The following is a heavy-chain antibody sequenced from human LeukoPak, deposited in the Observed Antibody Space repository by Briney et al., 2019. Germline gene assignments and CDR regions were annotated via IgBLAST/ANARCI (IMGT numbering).Heavy chain of an antibody. CDR2: ISAYNGNT. D-gene: IGHD3-22*01. Sequence: GASVKVSCKASGYTFTSYGISWVRQAPGQGLEWMGWISAYNGNTNYAQKLQGRVTMTTDTSTSTAYMELRSLRSDDTAVYYCARANEASSDLEYYCDSSGYYPLGYWGQGTLVTVSS. CDR1: GYTFTSYG. V-gene: IGHV1-18*01. CDR3: ARANEASSDLEYYCDSSGYYPLGY. J-gene: IGHJ4*02.